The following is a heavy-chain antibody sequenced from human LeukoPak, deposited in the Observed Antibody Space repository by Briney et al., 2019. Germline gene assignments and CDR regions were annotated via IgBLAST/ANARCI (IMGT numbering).Heavy chain of an antibody. D-gene: IGHD3-3*01. CDR3: ASEDGYRSLGY. J-gene: IGHJ4*02. V-gene: IGHV3-43*01. CDR1: GFTFDDNT. Sequence: HAGGSLRLSCAASGFTFDDNTMHWVRQTPGRGLEWVSFITWKSHRTHYADSVRGRFTVSRDNSKDSMHLEMNSLKTEDTGLYHCASEDGYRSLGYLGQGTLVTVSS. CDR2: ITWKSHRT.